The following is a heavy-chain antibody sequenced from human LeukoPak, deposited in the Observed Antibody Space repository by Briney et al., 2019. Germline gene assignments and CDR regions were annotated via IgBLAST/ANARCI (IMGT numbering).Heavy chain of an antibody. CDR3: ARDGDAYNFDY. D-gene: IGHD5-24*01. CDR2: IKGDGSYT. J-gene: IGHJ4*02. V-gene: IGHV3-74*01. CDR1: GFTFSNYW. Sequence: GGSLRLSCAASGFTFSNYWMHWVRQAPVKGLVWVSRIKGDGSYTNYADSVKGRFTISRDNAKNTLYLQMNSLRAEDTAVYYCARDGDAYNFDYWGQGALVTVFS.